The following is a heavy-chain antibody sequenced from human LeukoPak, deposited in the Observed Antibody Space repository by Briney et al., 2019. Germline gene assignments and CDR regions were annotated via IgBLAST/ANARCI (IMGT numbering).Heavy chain of an antibody. CDR2: INHSGST. CDR3: ARGRSSGYTNYYYYYGMDV. CDR1: GGSFSGHY. Sequence: SEPLSLTCAVYGGSFSGHYWSWIRQPPGKGLEWIGEINHSGSTNYNPSLKSRVTISVDTSKNQFSLKLSSVTAADTAVYYCARGRSSGYTNYYYYYGMDVWGQGTTVTVSS. D-gene: IGHD5-12*01. V-gene: IGHV4-34*01. J-gene: IGHJ6*02.